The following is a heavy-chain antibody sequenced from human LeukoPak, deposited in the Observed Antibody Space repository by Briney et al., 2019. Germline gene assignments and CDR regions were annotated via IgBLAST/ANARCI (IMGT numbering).Heavy chain of an antibody. CDR1: GYTFTGYY. Sequence: ASVKVSCKAPGYTFTGYYMHWVRQAPGQGLEWMGWINPNSGGTNYAQKFQGRVTMTRDTSISTAYMELSRLRSDDTAVYYCARAGYYYDSSGYHFFDYWGQGTLVTVSS. D-gene: IGHD3-22*01. V-gene: IGHV1-2*02. CDR3: ARAGYYYDSSGYHFFDY. J-gene: IGHJ4*02. CDR2: INPNSGGT.